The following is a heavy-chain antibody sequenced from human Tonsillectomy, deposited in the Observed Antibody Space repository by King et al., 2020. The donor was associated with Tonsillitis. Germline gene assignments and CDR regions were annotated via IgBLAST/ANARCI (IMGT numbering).Heavy chain of an antibody. V-gene: IGHV4-4*07. J-gene: IGHJ6*03. CDR3: ARTGGLRYFYYMDV. CDR1: GGSISSYY. D-gene: IGHD3-16*01. CDR2: IYASGST. Sequence: VQLQESGPGLVKPSETLSLTCTVSGGSISSYYWSWIRQPAGKGLEWIGRIYASGSTNYNPSLKSRVTISVDTSKNQFSLKLSSVTAADTAVYYCARTGGLRYFYYMDVWGKGTTVTVSS.